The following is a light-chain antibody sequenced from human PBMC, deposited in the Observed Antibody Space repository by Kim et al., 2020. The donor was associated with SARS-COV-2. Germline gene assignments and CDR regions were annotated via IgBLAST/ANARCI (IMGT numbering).Light chain of an antibody. V-gene: IGKV1-39*01. CDR1: QSMSSF. J-gene: IGKJ5*01. Sequence: VGDSVIITCRASQSMSSFTKWYHQKPGNAPKLLINAASTLRTGAPSRCSGSASGTDFTLIISDLQPEDFATCDCQQTYSTSTITFGKGTRLGIK. CDR2: AAS. CDR3: QQTYSTSTIT.